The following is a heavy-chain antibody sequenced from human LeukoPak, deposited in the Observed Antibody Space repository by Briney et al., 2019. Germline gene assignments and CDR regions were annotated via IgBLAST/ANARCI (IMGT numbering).Heavy chain of an antibody. V-gene: IGHV1-8*01. CDR2: VNPNSGDS. CDR1: GYTLTNYD. D-gene: IGHD6-19*01. CDR3: ATVSYSSGRYYFDY. J-gene: IGHJ4*02. Sequence: GASVEVSCKASGYTLTNYDFNWLRQAAGQGLEWMGWVNPNSGDSGYAQKFQGRLTMNRNTSINTAYMYLSSLTSADTALYFCATVSYSSGRYYFDYWGQGSLVTVSS.